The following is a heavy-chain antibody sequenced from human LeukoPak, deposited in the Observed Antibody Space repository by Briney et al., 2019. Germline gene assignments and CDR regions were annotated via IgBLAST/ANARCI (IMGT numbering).Heavy chain of an antibody. CDR1: GFTFSNYN. J-gene: IGHJ4*02. V-gene: IGHV3-21*01. D-gene: IGHD1-1*01. Sequence: PGGSLRLSCAASGFTFSNYNMNWVRQAPGKGLEWVSSISGSSSYIYYADSVKGRFTISRDNAKNSLSLQMNGLRAEDTAIYYCTTRVEETTLYAHDYWGQGTLVTVSS. CDR3: TTRVEETTLYAHDY. CDR2: ISGSSSYI.